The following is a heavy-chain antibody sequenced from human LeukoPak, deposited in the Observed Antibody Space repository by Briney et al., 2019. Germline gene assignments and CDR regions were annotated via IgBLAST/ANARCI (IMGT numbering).Heavy chain of an antibody. CDR1: GGSISSYY. CDR2: IYYSEST. J-gene: IGHJ4*02. CDR3: ARTVRYDFWIDY. Sequence: SETLSLTCTVSGGSISSYYWSWIRQPPGKGLEWIGYIYYSESTNYNPSLKSRVTISVDRSKNQFSLKLSSVTAADTAVYYCARTVRYDFWIDYWGQGTLVTVSS. V-gene: IGHV4-59*12. D-gene: IGHD3-3*01.